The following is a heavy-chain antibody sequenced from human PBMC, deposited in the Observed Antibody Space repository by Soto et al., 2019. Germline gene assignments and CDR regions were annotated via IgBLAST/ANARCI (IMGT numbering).Heavy chain of an antibody. V-gene: IGHV4-61*01. D-gene: IGHD3-22*01. CDR1: GGSLRSGSYY. CDR2: IYHGGAT. Sequence: QVQLQESGPGLLKTSETLSLTCTVSGGSLRSGSYYWSWIRQPPGKGLEWIGYIYHGGATIYNASLKSRVTISVDTSKNQFFLKVNSVTAADTAVYFCARDSSGRHDYWGQGTPVTVSS. CDR3: ARDSSGRHDY. J-gene: IGHJ4*02.